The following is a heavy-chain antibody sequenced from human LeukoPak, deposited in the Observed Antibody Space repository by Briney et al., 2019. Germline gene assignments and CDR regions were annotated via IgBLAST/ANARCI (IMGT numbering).Heavy chain of an antibody. CDR2: ISYDGSNK. J-gene: IGHJ4*02. V-gene: IGHV3-30-3*01. CDR1: GFTFSSYA. CDR3: ARDRYYYDSSGYYYFDY. Sequence: GGSLRLSCAASGFTFSSYAMHWVRQAPGKGLEWVAVISYDGSNKYYADSVKGRFTISRDNSKNTLYLQMNSLRAEDTAVYYCARDRYYYDSSGYYYFDYWGQGTLVTVSS. D-gene: IGHD3-22*01.